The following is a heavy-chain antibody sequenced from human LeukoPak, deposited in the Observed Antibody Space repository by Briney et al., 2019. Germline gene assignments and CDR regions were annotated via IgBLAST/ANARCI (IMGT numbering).Heavy chain of an antibody. CDR3: ARAGPSDYYDSSGYYPDAFDI. CDR1: GGSISSYY. CDR2: IYYSGST. V-gene: IGHV4-59*12. J-gene: IGHJ3*02. Sequence: SETLSLTCTVSGGSISSYYWSWIRQPPGKGLEWIGYIYYSGSTYYNPSLKSRVTISVDTSKNQFSLKLSSVTAADTAVYYCARAGPSDYYDSSGYYPDAFDIWGQGTMVTVSS. D-gene: IGHD3-22*01.